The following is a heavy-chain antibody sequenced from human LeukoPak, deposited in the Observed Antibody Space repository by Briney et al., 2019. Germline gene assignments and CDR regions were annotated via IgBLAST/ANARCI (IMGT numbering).Heavy chain of an antibody. CDR2: IKQDGSER. J-gene: IGHJ3*02. D-gene: IGHD3/OR15-3a*01. Sequence: GGSLRLSCAASGFAFSTYWMNWVRQAPGRGLEWVANIKQDGSERYYVDSVKGRFTISRDNAKNSLYMQMNSLRVEDTAVYYCAKPIMISGATDAFDIWGQGTKVTVSS. CDR1: GFAFSTYW. V-gene: IGHV3-7*01. CDR3: AKPIMISGATDAFDI.